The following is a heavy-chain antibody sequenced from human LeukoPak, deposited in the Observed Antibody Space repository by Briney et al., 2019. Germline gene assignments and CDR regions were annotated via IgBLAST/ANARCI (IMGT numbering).Heavy chain of an antibody. CDR3: ARSYDSRSYYFDY. V-gene: IGHV3-7*01. CDR2: IKQDGSEK. CDR1: GFTFSSYL. D-gene: IGHD3-22*01. Sequence: GGSLGLSCAASGFTFSSYLMSWVRQAPGKGLEWVANIKQDGSEKYYVDSVKGRFTISRDNAKNSLYLQMNSLRAEDTAVYYCARSYDSRSYYFDYWGQGTLVTVSS. J-gene: IGHJ4*02.